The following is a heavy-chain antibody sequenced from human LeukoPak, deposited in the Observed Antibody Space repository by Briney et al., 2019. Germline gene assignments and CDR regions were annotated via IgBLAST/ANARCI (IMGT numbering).Heavy chain of an antibody. CDR1: GFTLSDYD. D-gene: IGHD1/OR15-1a*01. Sequence: PGGSLGLSCAASGFTLSDYDMNWVRQAPGKGLEWVACIAGSGGATFYADSVKGRFTISRDIATNSLYLRMNSLRAEDTALYYCARPLYINNSGHQYRQWFGPWGQGTLVTVSS. CDR3: ARPLYINNSGHQYRQWFGP. CDR2: IAGSGGAT. V-gene: IGHV3-48*03. J-gene: IGHJ5*02.